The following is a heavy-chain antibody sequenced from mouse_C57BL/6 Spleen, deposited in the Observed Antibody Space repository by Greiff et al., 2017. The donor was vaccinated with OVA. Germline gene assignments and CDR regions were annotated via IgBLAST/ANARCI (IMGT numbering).Heavy chain of an antibody. CDR3: ARMGDYDYDGGFAY. CDR2: IYPGDGDT. D-gene: IGHD2-4*01. CDR1: GYAFSSSW. J-gene: IGHJ3*01. V-gene: IGHV1-82*01. Sequence: QVQLQQSGPELVKPGASVKISCKASGYAFSSSWMNWVKQRPGKGLEGIGRIYPGDGDTNYNGKFKGKATLTADKSSSTAYMQLSSLTSEDSAVYFCARMGDYDYDGGFAYWGQGTLVTVSA.